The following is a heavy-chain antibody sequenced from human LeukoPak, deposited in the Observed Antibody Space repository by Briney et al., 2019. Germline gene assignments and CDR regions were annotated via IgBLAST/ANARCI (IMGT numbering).Heavy chain of an antibody. CDR2: VYISGST. V-gene: IGHV4-61*02. CDR3: ASNTGTVFDY. J-gene: IGHJ4*02. CDR1: GGSINSGSYY. D-gene: IGHD7-27*01. Sequence: SETLSLTCTVSGGSINSGSYYWTWIRQPAGKGLEWIGRVYISGSTEYNPSLRSRVTISLEMSKHQFSLNLTSVTAADTAVYYCASNTGTVFDYWGQGALVTVSS.